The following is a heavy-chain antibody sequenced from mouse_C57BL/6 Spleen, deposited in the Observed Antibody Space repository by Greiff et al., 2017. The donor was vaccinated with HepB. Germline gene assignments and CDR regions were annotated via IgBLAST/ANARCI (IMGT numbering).Heavy chain of an antibody. Sequence: EVKLVESGGGLVQPGGSLSLSCAASGFTFTDYYMSWVRQPPGKALEWLGFIRNKANGYTTEYSASVKGRFTISRDNSQSILYLQMNALRAEDSATYYCARYDDGYHRGFFAYWGQGTLVTVSA. CDR2: IRNKANGYTT. CDR3: ARYDDGYHRGFFAY. CDR1: GFTFTDYY. V-gene: IGHV7-3*01. J-gene: IGHJ3*01. D-gene: IGHD2-3*01.